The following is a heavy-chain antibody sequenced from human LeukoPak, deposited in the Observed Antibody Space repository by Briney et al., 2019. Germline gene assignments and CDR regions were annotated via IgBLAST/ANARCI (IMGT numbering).Heavy chain of an antibody. CDR1: GFTFSNYA. D-gene: IGHD5-18*01. CDR3: AKFRSSGYRYLYVGFDY. Sequence: GGSLRLSCAASGFTFSNYAMSWARQAPGKGLEWVSAISGSGGSTYYADSVKGRFTISRDNSKNTLYLQMNSLRAEDTAVYYCAKFRSSGYRYLYVGFDYWGHGTLVTVSS. J-gene: IGHJ4*01. CDR2: ISGSGGST. V-gene: IGHV3-23*01.